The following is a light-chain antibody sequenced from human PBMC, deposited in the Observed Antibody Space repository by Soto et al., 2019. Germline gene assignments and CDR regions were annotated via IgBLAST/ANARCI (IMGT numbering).Light chain of an antibody. Sequence: EIVLTQSPATVSVSTGARLTLSCRASQSVRSNLAWYQQQPGQSPRLLIYGASTRATGIPARFSGSGSGTDFTLTISGLQPEDFASYYCQQCYSPPLSFGGGTKVDIK. V-gene: IGKV3-15*01. J-gene: IGKJ4*01. CDR3: QQCYSPPLS. CDR2: GAS. CDR1: QSVRSN.